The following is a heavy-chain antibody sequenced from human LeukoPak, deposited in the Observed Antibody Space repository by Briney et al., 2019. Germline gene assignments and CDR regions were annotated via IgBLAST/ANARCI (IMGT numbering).Heavy chain of an antibody. CDR1: GFTFSSYA. Sequence: GGSPRLSCAASGFTFSSYAMSWVRQAPGKGLEWVSAISGSGGSTYYADSVKGRFTISRDNSKNTLYLQMNSLRAEDTAVYYCAKDTHIVVVPAAILPYYFDYWGQGTLVTVSS. CDR2: ISGSGGST. D-gene: IGHD2-2*02. J-gene: IGHJ4*02. V-gene: IGHV3-23*01. CDR3: AKDTHIVVVPAAILPYYFDY.